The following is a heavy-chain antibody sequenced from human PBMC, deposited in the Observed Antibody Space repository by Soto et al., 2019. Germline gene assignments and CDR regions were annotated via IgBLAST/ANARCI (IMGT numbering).Heavy chain of an antibody. J-gene: IGHJ5*02. Sequence: SETLSITCTVSGGSISSGGYYWSWIRQHPGKGLEWIGYIYYSGSTYYNPSLKSRVTISVDTSKNQFSLKLSSVTTADTAVYYCARAEEMPTGWFDPWGHGTLVTVSS. CDR1: GGSISSGGYY. D-gene: IGHD4-17*01. CDR3: ARAEEMPTGWFDP. V-gene: IGHV4-31*03. CDR2: IYYSGST.